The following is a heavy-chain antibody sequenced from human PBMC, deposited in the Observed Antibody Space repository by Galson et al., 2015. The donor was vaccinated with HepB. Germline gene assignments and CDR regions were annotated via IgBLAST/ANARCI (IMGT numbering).Heavy chain of an antibody. Sequence: SLRLSCAVSGFTFSDHYMDWVRQAPGKGLEWVGRCRNKANSYTTEYAASVKGRFTISRDDSNYSLYLQMNSLKTEDTAMYYCARMIEVAGRYYFAYWGRGTLVTVSS. J-gene: IGHJ4*02. CDR2: CRNKANSYTT. CDR1: GFTFSDHY. CDR3: ARMIEVAGRYYFAY. D-gene: IGHD6-19*01. V-gene: IGHV3-72*01.